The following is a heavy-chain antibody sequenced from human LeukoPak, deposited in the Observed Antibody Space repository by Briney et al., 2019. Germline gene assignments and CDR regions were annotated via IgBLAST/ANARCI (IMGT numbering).Heavy chain of an antibody. CDR1: GGSISSSSYY. CDR3: ARPGGDFLSGYDAFDI. J-gene: IGHJ3*02. V-gene: IGHV4-39*01. CDR2: IYYSGST. Sequence: SETLSLTCTVSGGSISSSSYYWGWIRQPPGKGLEWIGSIYYSGSTYYNPSLKSRVTISVDTSKNQFSLKLSSVTAADTAVYYCARPGGDFLSGYDAFDILGPGTMVTVSS. D-gene: IGHD3-3*01.